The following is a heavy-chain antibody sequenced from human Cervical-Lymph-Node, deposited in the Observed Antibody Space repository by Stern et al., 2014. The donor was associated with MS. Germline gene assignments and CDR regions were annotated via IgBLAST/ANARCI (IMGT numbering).Heavy chain of an antibody. J-gene: IGHJ5*02. CDR2: IYHSGST. Sequence: DQLVESGPGLVKPSGTLSLTCAVSGGSISSSNWWSWVRQPPGKGLEWIGEIYHSGSTNYNPSLKSRVTISVDKSKNQFSLKLSSVTAADTAVYYCASVQQQLVPWFDPWGQGTLVTVSS. V-gene: IGHV4-4*02. CDR1: GGSISSSNW. CDR3: ASVQQQLVPWFDP. D-gene: IGHD6-13*01.